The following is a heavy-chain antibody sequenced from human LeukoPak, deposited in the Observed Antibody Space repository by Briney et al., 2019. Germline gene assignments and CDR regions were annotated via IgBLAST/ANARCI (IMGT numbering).Heavy chain of an antibody. Sequence: PSETLSLTCTVSGGXITXYYXXWIXXPPGKXXEWIGXXNYSGSTKYNPSLNSRVTISVDTSKNQFSLKLSSVTAADTAEYYCARDRGFCSGDSCYTRMDVWGQGTTVTVSS. J-gene: IGHJ6*02. V-gene: IGHV4-59*01. CDR2: XNYSGST. CDR3: ARDRGFCSGDSCYTRMDV. D-gene: IGHD2-15*01. CDR1: GGXITXYY.